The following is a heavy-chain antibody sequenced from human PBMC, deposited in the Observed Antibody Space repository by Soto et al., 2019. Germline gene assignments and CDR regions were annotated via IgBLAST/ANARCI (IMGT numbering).Heavy chain of an antibody. Sequence: PGGSLRLSCAASGFTFSSYSMNWVRQAPGKGLEWVSSISSSSSYIYYADSVKGRFTISRDNAKNSLYLQMNSLRAEDTAVYYCARVSSYGNWGFDHWGHGILVTVSS. V-gene: IGHV3-21*01. CDR1: GFTFSSYS. J-gene: IGHJ4*01. D-gene: IGHD5-18*01. CDR2: ISSSSSYI. CDR3: ARVSSYGNWGFDH.